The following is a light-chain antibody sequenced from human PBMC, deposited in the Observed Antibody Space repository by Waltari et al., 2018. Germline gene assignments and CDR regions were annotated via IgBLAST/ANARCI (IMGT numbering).Light chain of an antibody. CDR2: DDT. V-gene: IGLV3-21*02. Sequence: YVLPQPPPVSVAPGQTARIPCDGKNIENKRLPWFQQKPGRAPVLVVYDDTNRPSGVPERFSGYNSGNTATLTISRVEVGDEADYHCQVWDSNSDHVVFGGGTKLTVL. CDR3: QVWDSNSDHVV. CDR1: NIENKR. J-gene: IGLJ2*01.